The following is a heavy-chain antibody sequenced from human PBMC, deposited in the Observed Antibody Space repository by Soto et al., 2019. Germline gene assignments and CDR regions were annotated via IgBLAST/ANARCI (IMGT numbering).Heavy chain of an antibody. CDR2: IYTSGST. J-gene: IGHJ4*02. CDR1: GGSISSYY. D-gene: IGHD3-22*01. CDR3: ARSGWYYYDRSGYFDY. V-gene: IGHV4-4*07. Sequence: PSETLSLTCTVSGGSISSYYWSWIREPAGNRLEWIGRIYTSGSTNYDPSLKSRVTISVDPSKNQFSLKLSSVTAADTAVYYCARSGWYYYDRSGYFDYWGQGALVNVSS.